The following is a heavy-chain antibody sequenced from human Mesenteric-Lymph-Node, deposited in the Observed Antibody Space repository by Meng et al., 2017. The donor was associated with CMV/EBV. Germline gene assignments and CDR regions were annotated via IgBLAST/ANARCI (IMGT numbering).Heavy chain of an antibody. Sequence: YAISWVRQAPGQGLEWMGGIIPIFGTANEEQKVQGRGKITADKSTSKAYMELSSLRSEDTAVYYCARNPSITMVRGQDSSYWYFDLWGRGTLVTVSS. CDR3: ARNPSITMVRGQDSSYWYFDL. J-gene: IGHJ2*01. CDR2: IIPIFGTA. V-gene: IGHV1-69*06. CDR1: YA. D-gene: IGHD3-10*01.